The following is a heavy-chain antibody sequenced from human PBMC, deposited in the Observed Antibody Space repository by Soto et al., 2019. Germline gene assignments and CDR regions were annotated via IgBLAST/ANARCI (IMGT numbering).Heavy chain of an antibody. CDR3: AKLGNSGWYGNN. CDR1: GFTFSSYA. D-gene: IGHD6-19*01. CDR2: ISGSGGST. Sequence: EVQLLESGGGLVQPGGSLRLSCAASGFTFSSYAMSWVRQAPGKGLEWVSGISGSGGSTYYADSVKGRFTISRDNSKDTLYLQMNSLRAEDTAVYYCAKLGNSGWYGNNWGQGTLVTVSS. J-gene: IGHJ4*02. V-gene: IGHV3-23*01.